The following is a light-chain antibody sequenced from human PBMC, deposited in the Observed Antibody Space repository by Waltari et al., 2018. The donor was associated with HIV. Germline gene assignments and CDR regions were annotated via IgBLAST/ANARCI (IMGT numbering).Light chain of an antibody. CDR2: EVS. Sequence: QSALTQPPSVSGSPGQSVTISCTGTSSDVGSYNRVSWYQQPPGTAPKLMIYEVSNRPSGVPDRFSGSKSGYWASLTSSGLLTEDESHYYCLTYVSDSKTWHFGGGTYLTV. CDR3: LTYVSDSKTWH. J-gene: IGLJ2*01. V-gene: IGLV2-18*02. CDR1: SSDVGSYNR.